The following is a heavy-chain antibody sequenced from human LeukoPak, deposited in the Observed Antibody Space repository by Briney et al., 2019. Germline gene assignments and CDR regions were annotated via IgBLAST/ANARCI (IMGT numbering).Heavy chain of an antibody. D-gene: IGHD3-10*01. J-gene: IGHJ4*02. V-gene: IGHV4-61*02. CDR2: ISSSGST. CDR1: GDSISSGDYY. CDR3: ARSRFALHSRDYYNVFDY. Sequence: PSQTLSLTCTISGDSISSGDYYWSWIRQPAGKGLEWIGRISSSGSTNYNPSLKSRVTISMSTSKNQFSLNLRSVTAADSAVYYCARSRFALHSRDYYNVFDYWGQGTLVTASS.